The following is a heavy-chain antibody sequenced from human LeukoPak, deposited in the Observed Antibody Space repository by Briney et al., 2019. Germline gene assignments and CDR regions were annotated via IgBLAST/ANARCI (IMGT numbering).Heavy chain of an antibody. V-gene: IGHV4-34*01. CDR1: GGSFSGYY. J-gene: IGHJ4*02. CDR2: INHSGST. D-gene: IGHD6-6*01. Sequence: PSETLSLTCAVYGGSFSGYYWSWIRQPPGKGLEWIGEINHSGSTNYNPSLKSRVTISVDTSKNQFSLKLSSVTAADTAVYYYARHGSRSILYWGQGTLVTVSS. CDR3: ARHGSRSILY.